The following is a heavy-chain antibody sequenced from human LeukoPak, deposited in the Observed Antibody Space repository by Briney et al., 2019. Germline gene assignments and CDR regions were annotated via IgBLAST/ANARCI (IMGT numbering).Heavy chain of an antibody. Sequence: ASVKVSCKASGYGFINYDISWVRQAPGQGLEWMGWRSIYNGNTGYKVQGRVTMTTDTSTNTAYMEVRSLRSDDTAVYYCARGGPFPSSSASREYYLDYWGQGTLVTVSS. CDR3: ARGGPFPSSSASREYYLDY. D-gene: IGHD6-6*01. CDR2: RSIYNGNT. CDR1: GYGFINYD. V-gene: IGHV1-18*01. J-gene: IGHJ4*02.